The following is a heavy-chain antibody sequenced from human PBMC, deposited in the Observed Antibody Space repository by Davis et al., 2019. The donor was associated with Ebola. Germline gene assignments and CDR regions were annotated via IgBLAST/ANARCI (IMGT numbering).Heavy chain of an antibody. Sequence: GESLKISCAASGFTFSSYAMSWVRQAPGKGLEWVSAISGSGGSTYYADSVKGRFPISRDNAKNSLYLQMNSLRAEDTAVYYCAGSSSPQIVVVPAAMSAFDIWGQGTMVTVSS. V-gene: IGHV3-23*01. CDR2: ISGSGGST. CDR3: AGSSSPQIVVVPAAMSAFDI. J-gene: IGHJ3*02. D-gene: IGHD2-2*01. CDR1: GFTFSSYA.